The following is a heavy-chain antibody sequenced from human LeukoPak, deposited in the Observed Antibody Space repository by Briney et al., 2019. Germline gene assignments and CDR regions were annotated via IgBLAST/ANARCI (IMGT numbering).Heavy chain of an antibody. V-gene: IGHV1-69*05. CDR2: IIPIFGTA. J-gene: IGHJ6*03. CDR1: GYTFTSYD. Sequence: GASVKVSCKASGYTFTSYDINWVRQATGQGLEWMGGIIPIFGTANYAQKFQGRVTITTDESTSTAYMELSSLRSEDTAVYYCAQGYCSSTSCQIHRGIDYYYYCMDVWGKGTTVTVSS. CDR3: AQGYCSSTSCQIHRGIDYYYYCMDV. D-gene: IGHD2-2*01.